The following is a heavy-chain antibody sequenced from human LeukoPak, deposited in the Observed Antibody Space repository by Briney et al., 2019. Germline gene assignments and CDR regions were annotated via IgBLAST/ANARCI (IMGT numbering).Heavy chain of an antibody. CDR2: IYPGDSDT. Sequence: GESLKISCKGSGYSFTSYWIGWVRRMPGKGLEWMGIIYPGDSDTRYSPSFQGQVTISADKSISTAYLQWSSLKASDTAMYYCARRGRYCTNGVCYRQHDAFDIWGQGTMVTVSS. D-gene: IGHD2-8*01. V-gene: IGHV5-51*01. CDR3: ARRGRYCTNGVCYRQHDAFDI. CDR1: GYSFTSYW. J-gene: IGHJ3*02.